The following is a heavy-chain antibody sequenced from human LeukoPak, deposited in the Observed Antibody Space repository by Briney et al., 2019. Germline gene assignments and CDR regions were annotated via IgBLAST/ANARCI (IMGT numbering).Heavy chain of an antibody. CDR3: AKDGRTGYPFDS. CDR1: GFTFSGQG. J-gene: IGHJ4*02. V-gene: IGHV3-30*02. CDR2: IRDDGSNK. Sequence: PGGSLRLSCAASGFTFSGQGMHWVRQAPGKGLEWVTFIRDDGSNKYYADSVKGRFTISRDTSKNTLYLQMNSLRAEDTAVYCCAKDGRTGYPFDSWGQGTLVTVSS. D-gene: IGHD5-12*01.